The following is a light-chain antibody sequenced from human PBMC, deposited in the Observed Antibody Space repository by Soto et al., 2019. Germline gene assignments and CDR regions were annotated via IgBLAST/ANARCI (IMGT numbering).Light chain of an antibody. Sequence: ALTQPRSVSGSPGQSVTISCTGTSSDVGNYKFVSWYQQHPGKAPKLMIYDVTERPSGVPDRFSGSKSGNTASLTISGLQTEDEADYYCCSYAGAYTVVFGAGTKVTVL. J-gene: IGLJ1*01. CDR3: CSYAGAYTVV. V-gene: IGLV2-11*01. CDR2: DVT. CDR1: SSDVGNYKF.